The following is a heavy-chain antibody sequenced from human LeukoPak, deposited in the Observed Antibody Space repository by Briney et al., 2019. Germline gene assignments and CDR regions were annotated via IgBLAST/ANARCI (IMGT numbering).Heavy chain of an antibody. Sequence: GGSLRLSCAASGFTFSSYSMNWVRQAPGKGREWVSYISSSSSTIYYAYSVKGRFTISRDNAKNSLYLQMNSLRAEDTAVYYCARDKDDAFDIWGQGTMVTVSS. CDR1: GFTFSSYS. J-gene: IGHJ3*02. CDR2: ISSSSSTI. V-gene: IGHV3-48*01. CDR3: ARDKDDAFDI.